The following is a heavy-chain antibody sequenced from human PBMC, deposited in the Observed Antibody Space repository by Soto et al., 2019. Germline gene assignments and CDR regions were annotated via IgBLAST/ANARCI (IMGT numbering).Heavy chain of an antibody. CDR2: ISSSSSYI. D-gene: IGHD3-16*02. J-gene: IGHJ4*02. Sequence: GGSLRLSCAASGFTFSSYSMNWVRQAPGKGLEWVSSISSSSSYIYYADSVKGRFTISRDNAKNSLYLQMNSLRAEDTAVYYCARERVMITFGGVIAYFDYWGQGTLVTVSS. V-gene: IGHV3-21*01. CDR1: GFTFSSYS. CDR3: ARERVMITFGGVIAYFDY.